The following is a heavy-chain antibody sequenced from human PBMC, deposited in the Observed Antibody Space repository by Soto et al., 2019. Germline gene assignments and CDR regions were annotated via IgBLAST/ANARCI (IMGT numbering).Heavy chain of an antibody. J-gene: IGHJ6*02. V-gene: IGHV4-30-4*01. Sequence: SETLSLTCTVSGGSISSGDYYWSWIRQPPGKGLEWIGYIYYSGSTYYNPSLKSRVTISVDTSKNQFSLKLSSVTAADTAVYYCARSGYDLSYYYYGMDVWGQGTTVTVSS. CDR1: GGSISSGDYY. CDR2: IYYSGST. CDR3: ARSGYDLSYYYYGMDV. D-gene: IGHD5-12*01.